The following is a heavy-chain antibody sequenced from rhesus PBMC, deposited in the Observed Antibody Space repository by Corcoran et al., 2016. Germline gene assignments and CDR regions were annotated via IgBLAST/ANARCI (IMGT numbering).Heavy chain of an antibody. CDR1: GYSISSGYG. V-gene: IGHV4-127*01. Sequence: QVQLQESGPGLVKPSETLSLTCAVSGYSISSGYGWSLIRQPPGKGLEWIGYIGGSSASTNYNPSLKSRVTISKDTSTNQFSLKLSSVTAADTAVYYCARGHNWNYGAFDFWGQGLRVTVSS. CDR3: ARGHNWNYGAFDF. CDR2: IGGSSAST. J-gene: IGHJ3*01. D-gene: IGHD1-26*01.